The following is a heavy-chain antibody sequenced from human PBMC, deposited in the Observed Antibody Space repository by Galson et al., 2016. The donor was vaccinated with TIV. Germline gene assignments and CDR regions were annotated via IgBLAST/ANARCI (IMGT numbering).Heavy chain of an antibody. Sequence: SLRLSCAASGFSVSEHKYMYWVRQPPGKGLEWVSVITGGGTTYYADSVKGRFTISRDNSKNTLYLQMNSLRAEDTAVYFCARSYDSSGNRGRPDIWGQGALVTVSS. CDR1: GFSVSEHKY. V-gene: IGHV3-53*03. D-gene: IGHD3-22*01. CDR3: ARSYDSSGNRGRPDI. CDR2: ITGGGTT. J-gene: IGHJ4*02.